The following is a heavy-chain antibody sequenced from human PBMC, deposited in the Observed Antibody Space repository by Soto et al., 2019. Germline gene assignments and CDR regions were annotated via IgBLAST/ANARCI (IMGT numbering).Heavy chain of an antibody. V-gene: IGHV4-59*01. Sequence: PSETLSLTCAVSGGSISGYYWSWIRQPPGKGLEWIGHMYYSSTNYNPSLKSRVTILVDTSKNQFSLRLSSVTTADTAVYYCAGLRGYAGSPIDYWGQGTLVTVSS. CDR3: AGLRGYAGSPIDY. CDR2: MYYSST. J-gene: IGHJ4*02. CDR1: GGSISGYY. D-gene: IGHD2-15*01.